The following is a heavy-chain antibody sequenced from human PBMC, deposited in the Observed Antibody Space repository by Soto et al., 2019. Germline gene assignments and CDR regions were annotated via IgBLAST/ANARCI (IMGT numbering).Heavy chain of an antibody. J-gene: IGHJ4*02. CDR1: GFTFSSYW. CDR2: INSDGSST. CDR3: VRTSLVVAAATREDY. Sequence: EVQLVESGGGLVQPGGSLRLSCAASGFTFSSYWMHWVRQAPGKGLVWVSRINSDGSSTSYADSVKGRFTISRDNAKNRLYLQINSLRAEDTAVYYCVRTSLVVAAATREDYWGQGTLVTVS. V-gene: IGHV3-74*01. D-gene: IGHD2-15*01.